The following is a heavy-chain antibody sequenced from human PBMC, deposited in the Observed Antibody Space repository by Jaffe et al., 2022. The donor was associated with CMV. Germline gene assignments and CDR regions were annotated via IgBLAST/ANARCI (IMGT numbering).Heavy chain of an antibody. J-gene: IGHJ6*02. D-gene: IGHD2-15*01. CDR2: ISGSGGST. V-gene: IGHV3-23*01. CDR1: GFTFSSYA. Sequence: EVQLLESGGGLVQPGGSLRLSCAASGFTFSSYAMSWVRQAPGKGLEWVSAISGSGGSTYYADSVKGRFTISRDNSKNTLYLQMNSLRAEDTAVYYCAKGYYAGLDSYSGVDYYYYYGMDVWGQGTTVTVSS. CDR3: AKGYYAGLDSYSGVDYYYYYGMDV.